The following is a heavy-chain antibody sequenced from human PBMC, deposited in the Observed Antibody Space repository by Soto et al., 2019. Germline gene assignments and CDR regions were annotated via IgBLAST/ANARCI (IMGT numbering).Heavy chain of an antibody. CDR2: VYYTGTT. V-gene: IGHV4-59*01. J-gene: IGHJ4*02. CDR1: GGSISSYF. CDR3: ARDLAAVPRAFDY. Sequence: SETLSLTCTVSGGSISSYFYIWVRQPPGKGLECIGSVYYTGTTDYNPSLKSRVTLSVDTSKTQFSLNLRSVTAADTAVYYCARDLAAVPRAFDYWGRGTLVTVSS. D-gene: IGHD6-13*01.